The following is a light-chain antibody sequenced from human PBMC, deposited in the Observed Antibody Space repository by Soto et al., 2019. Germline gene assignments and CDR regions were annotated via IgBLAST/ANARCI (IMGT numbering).Light chain of an antibody. CDR3: QQYNNYWT. V-gene: IGKV1-5*03. CDR1: QSISYW. Sequence: DIQMTQSPSTLSASVGDRVTITCRASQSISYWLAWYQQKPGKAPNLLIYKASSLESGVPSRFIGSGSGTEFTLTISSLQPDDFATYYCQQYNNYWTFGQGTKVEIK. CDR2: KAS. J-gene: IGKJ1*01.